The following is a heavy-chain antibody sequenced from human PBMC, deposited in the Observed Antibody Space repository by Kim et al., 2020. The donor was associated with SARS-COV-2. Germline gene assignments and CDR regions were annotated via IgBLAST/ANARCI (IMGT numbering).Heavy chain of an antibody. V-gene: IGHV1-46*01. CDR3: ARFGGDYGDYVGAHGYYYYGMDV. J-gene: IGHJ6*02. Sequence: ASVKVSCKASGYTFTSYYMHWVRQAPGQGLEWMGIINPSGGSTSYAQKFQGRVTMTRDTSTSTVYMELSSLRSEDTAVYYCARFGGDYGDYVGAHGYYYYGMDVWGQGTTVTVSS. D-gene: IGHD4-17*01. CDR2: INPSGGST. CDR1: GYTFTSYY.